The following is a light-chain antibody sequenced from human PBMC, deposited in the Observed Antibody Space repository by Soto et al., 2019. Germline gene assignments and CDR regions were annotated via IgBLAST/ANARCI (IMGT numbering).Light chain of an antibody. CDR2: EVS. V-gene: IGLV2-14*01. CDR1: RSDVGGYNY. J-gene: IGLJ1*01. CDR3: CSYSDTNTYV. Sequence: QSVLTQPASVSGSPGQSITISCTGTRSDVGGYNYVSWYQQHAGKAPKLMIYEVSNRPSGVSNRFSGSKSGNTASLTISGLQAEDEADYYCCSYSDTNTYVFGSGTKVTVL.